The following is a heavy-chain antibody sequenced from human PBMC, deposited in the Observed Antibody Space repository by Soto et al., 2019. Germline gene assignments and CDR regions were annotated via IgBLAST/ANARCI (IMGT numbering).Heavy chain of an antibody. Sequence: SETLSLTCTASGGSISSGGYYWSWIRQRPGKGLEWIGDIHYSGSTFYNPSLKSRVTISVDTSENQFSLKLSSMTAADTAVYFCARGEVLPAASLDYWGQGTLVTVSS. CDR2: IHYSGST. D-gene: IGHD2-2*01. J-gene: IGHJ4*02. CDR1: GGSISSGGYY. V-gene: IGHV4-31*03. CDR3: ARGEVLPAASLDY.